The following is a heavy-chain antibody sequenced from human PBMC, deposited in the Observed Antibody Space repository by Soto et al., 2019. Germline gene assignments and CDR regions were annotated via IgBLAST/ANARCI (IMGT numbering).Heavy chain of an antibody. CDR3: ASIENSGSSYMTYYYYYGMDV. CDR2: IIPIFGTA. CDR1: GGTFSSYA. V-gene: IGHV1-69*01. Sequence: QVQLVQSGAEVKKPGSSVKVSCKASGGTFSSYAISWVRQAPGQGLEWMGGIIPIFGTANYAQKFQGRVTITADESTSTAYMELSSLRSEDTAVYYCASIENSGSSYMTYYYYYGMDVWGQGTTVTVSS. D-gene: IGHD3-10*01. J-gene: IGHJ6*02.